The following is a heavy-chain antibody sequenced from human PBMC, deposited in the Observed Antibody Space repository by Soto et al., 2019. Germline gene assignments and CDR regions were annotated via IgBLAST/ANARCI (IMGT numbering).Heavy chain of an antibody. J-gene: IGHJ6*02. D-gene: IGHD3-3*01. CDR1: GYTFTGYY. CDR3: ASPTSRITIFGVVIPGGYYGMDV. CDR2: INPNSGGT. Sequence: GASVKVSCKASGYTFTGYYMHWVRQAPGQGLEWMGWINPNSGGTNYAQKFQGRVTMTRDTSISTAYMELSRLRSDDTAVYYCASPTSRITIFGVVIPGGYYGMDVWGQGTTVTVSS. V-gene: IGHV1-2*02.